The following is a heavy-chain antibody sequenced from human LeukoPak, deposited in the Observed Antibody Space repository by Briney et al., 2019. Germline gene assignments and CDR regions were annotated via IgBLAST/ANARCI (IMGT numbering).Heavy chain of an antibody. Sequence: GASVKVSCKASGGTFSSYAISWVRQAPGQGLEWMGGIIPIIGTANYAQKFQGRVTITTDESTSTAYMELSSLRSEDTAVYYCARSLVPAANYWYFDLWGRGTLVTVSS. CDR2: IIPIIGTA. CDR3: ARSLVPAANYWYFDL. V-gene: IGHV1-69*05. CDR1: GGTFSSYA. D-gene: IGHD2-2*01. J-gene: IGHJ2*01.